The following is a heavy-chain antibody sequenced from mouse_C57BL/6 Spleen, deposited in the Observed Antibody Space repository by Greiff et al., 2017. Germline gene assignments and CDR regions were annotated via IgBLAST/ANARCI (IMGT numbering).Heavy chain of an antibody. Sequence: EVKLVESGGGLVKPGASLKLSCAASGFTFSSYAMSWVRQTPEKRLEWVATISDGGSYTYYPDNVKGRFTISRDNAKNNLYLQMSHLKSEDTAMYYCARGGQLRLPYYFDYWGQGTTLTVSS. D-gene: IGHD3-2*02. V-gene: IGHV5-4*03. CDR1: GFTFSSYA. CDR2: ISDGGSYT. J-gene: IGHJ2*01. CDR3: ARGGQLRLPYYFDY.